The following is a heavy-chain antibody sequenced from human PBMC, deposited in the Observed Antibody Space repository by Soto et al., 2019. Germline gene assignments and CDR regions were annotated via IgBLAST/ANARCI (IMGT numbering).Heavy chain of an antibody. J-gene: IGHJ6*02. CDR1: GFTVSSNY. D-gene: IGHD4-17*01. V-gene: IGHV3-53*01. Sequence: GGSLRLSCAASGFTVSSNYMSWVRQAPGKWLEWVSVIYSGGSTYYADSVKGRFTISRDNSKNTLYLQMNSLRAEDTAVYYCARWMGYGDYALYYYYGMDVWGQGXTVTVYS. CDR3: ARWMGYGDYALYYYYGMDV. CDR2: IYSGGST.